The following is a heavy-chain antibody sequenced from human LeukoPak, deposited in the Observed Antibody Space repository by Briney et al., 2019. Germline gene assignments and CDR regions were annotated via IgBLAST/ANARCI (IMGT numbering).Heavy chain of an antibody. V-gene: IGHV1-2*02. CDR1: GYNFNQYY. CDR2: MDPITGDT. CDR3: ARDRSLKVYYMDV. Sequence: ASVKVSCKASGYNFNQYYIHWVRQAPGQAPEWMGCMDPITGDTTYTQEFRGGVTMTRDTSISTAYMELSSLRSDDTAIYYCARDRSLKVYYMDVWGRGTPVTISS. J-gene: IGHJ6*03.